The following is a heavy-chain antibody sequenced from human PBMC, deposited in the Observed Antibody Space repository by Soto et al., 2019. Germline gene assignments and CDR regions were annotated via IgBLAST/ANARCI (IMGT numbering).Heavy chain of an antibody. CDR2: ISAINGNT. V-gene: IGHV1-18*01. CDR3: ARGIDGYNW. Sequence: CKDSGVRITNYAMRSVRQAPGQGLEWMGWISAINGNTNYAQKLQGRVTMTTDTSTSTAYMELRSLRSDDTAVYYCARGIDGYNWWGQGTLVTVSS. CDR1: GVRITNYA. J-gene: IGHJ4*02. D-gene: IGHD5-12*01.